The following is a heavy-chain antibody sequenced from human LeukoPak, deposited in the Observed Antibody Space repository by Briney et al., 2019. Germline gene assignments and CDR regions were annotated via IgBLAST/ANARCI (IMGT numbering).Heavy chain of an antibody. Sequence: SETLSLTCTVSGDSVSSSRYYWGWVRQPPGKGLEWIGSIYYGGSTYYNPPLKSRVIISVDTSKNHFSLKLIAVTAADTAVYYCASPPMVRGIMDYFNYGMDVWGQGTTVTVFS. CDR2: IYYGGST. CDR1: GDSVSSSRYY. D-gene: IGHD3-10*01. J-gene: IGHJ6*02. V-gene: IGHV4-39*01. CDR3: ASPPMVRGIMDYFNYGMDV.